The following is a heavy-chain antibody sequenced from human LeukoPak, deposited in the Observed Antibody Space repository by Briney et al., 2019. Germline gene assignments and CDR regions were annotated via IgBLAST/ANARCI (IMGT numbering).Heavy chain of an antibody. J-gene: IGHJ4*02. CDR3: ARARFNYYDTSGFQWYFDY. V-gene: IGHV3-30*04. CDR2: ISYDGSNK. D-gene: IGHD3-22*01. Sequence: GRSLRLSCAASGFTFSSYAMHWVRQAPGKGLEWVAVISYDGSNKYYADSVKGRFTISRDNSKNTLYLQMNSLRAEDTDVYYCARARFNYYDTSGFQWYFDYWGQGALVTVSS. CDR1: GFTFSSYA.